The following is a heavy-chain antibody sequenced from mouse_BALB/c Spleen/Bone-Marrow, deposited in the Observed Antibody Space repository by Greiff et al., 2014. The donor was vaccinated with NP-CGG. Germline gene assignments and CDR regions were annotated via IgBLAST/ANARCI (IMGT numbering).Heavy chain of an antibody. Sequence: QVLLQQPGAELVRPGASVKLSCEASGYSFTSYWMNWVKQRPGQGLEWIGMIHLSDSESRLNQKFKDKATLTVDKSSSTAYMQLSSPTSEDSAVYYCTRYDLTTRAFAYWGQGTLVTVSA. CDR3: TRYDLTTRAFAY. V-gene: IGHV1-61*01. CDR1: GYSFTSYW. D-gene: IGHD3-3*01. J-gene: IGHJ3*01. CDR2: IHLSDSES.